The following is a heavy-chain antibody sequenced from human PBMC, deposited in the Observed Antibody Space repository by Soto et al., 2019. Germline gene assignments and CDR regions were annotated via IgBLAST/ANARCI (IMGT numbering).Heavy chain of an antibody. CDR1: GFTVSSNY. D-gene: IGHD3-9*01. V-gene: IGHV3-66*01. Sequence: PGGSLRLSCAASGFTVSSNYMSWFRQAPGKGLEWVSVIYSGGSTYYADSVKGRFTISRDNSKNTLYLQMNSLRAEDTAVYYCARVTYYENLTGLAGLGGFDIWGQGTMVTVSS. CDR2: IYSGGST. J-gene: IGHJ3*02. CDR3: ARVTYYENLTGLAGLGGFDI.